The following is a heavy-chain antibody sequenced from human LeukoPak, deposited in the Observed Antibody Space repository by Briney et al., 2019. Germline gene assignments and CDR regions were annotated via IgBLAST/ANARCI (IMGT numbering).Heavy chain of an antibody. CDR1: GFTFSNAW. J-gene: IGHJ1*01. D-gene: IGHD5-18*01. V-gene: IGHV3-53*01. CDR2: IYSGGST. Sequence: GGSLRLSCAASGFTFSNAWMSWVRQAPGKGLEWVSVIYSGGSTYYADSVKGRFTISRDNSKNTLYLQMNSLRAEDTAVYYCARDPDTAMPQHWGQGTLVTVSS. CDR3: ARDPDTAMPQH.